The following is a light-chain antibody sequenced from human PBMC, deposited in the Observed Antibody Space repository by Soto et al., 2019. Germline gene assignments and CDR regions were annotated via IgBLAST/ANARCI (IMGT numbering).Light chain of an antibody. CDR2: GAS. V-gene: IGKV3-15*01. CDR1: QSVSSN. CDR3: QQYNNWPPWT. J-gene: IGKJ1*01. Sequence: EIVMTQSTATLSVSPGERATLSCRASQSVSSNLAWYQQKPGQAPRLLIYGASTRATSIPARFSGGGSGTEFTLTISSLQSEDFAVYYCQQYNNWPPWTFGQGTKVEIK.